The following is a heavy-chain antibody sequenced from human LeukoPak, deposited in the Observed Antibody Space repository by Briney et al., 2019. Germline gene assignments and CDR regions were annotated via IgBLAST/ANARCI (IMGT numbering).Heavy chain of an antibody. D-gene: IGHD2-2*01. Sequence: GGSLRLSCAASGFTFDDYGMSWVRQAPGKGPEWVSGINWNGGSTGYADSVKGRFTISRDNAKNSLYLQMNSLRAEDTALYYCARVVPAATDFDYWGQGTLVTVSS. CDR3: ARVVPAATDFDY. CDR2: INWNGGST. J-gene: IGHJ4*02. CDR1: GFTFDDYG. V-gene: IGHV3-20*04.